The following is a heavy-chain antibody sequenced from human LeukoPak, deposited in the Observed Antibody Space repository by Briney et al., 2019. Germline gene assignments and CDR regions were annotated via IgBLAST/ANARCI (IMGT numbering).Heavy chain of an antibody. J-gene: IGHJ4*02. D-gene: IGHD1-26*01. Sequence: RLSXXXXXFTXXXYGMHWVRQAPGKGLEWVAVISYDGSNKYYADSVKGRFTISRDNSKNTLYLQMNSLRAEDTAVYYCAKANSGSYSEFDYWGQGTLVTVSS. CDR2: ISYDGSNK. V-gene: IGHV3-30*18. CDR1: XFTXXXYG. CDR3: AKANSGSYSEFDY.